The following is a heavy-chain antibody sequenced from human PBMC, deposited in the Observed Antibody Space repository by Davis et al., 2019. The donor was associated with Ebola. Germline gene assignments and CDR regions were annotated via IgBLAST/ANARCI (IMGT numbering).Heavy chain of an antibody. Sequence: MPSETLSLTCTVSGGSISSSSYYWGWIRQPPGKGLEWIGSIYYSGSTYYNPSLKSRVTISVDTSKNQFSLKLSSVTAADTAVYYCARDHYYDSSGYIYYYYGMDVWGKGTTVTVSS. CDR3: ARDHYYDSSGYIYYYYGMDV. CDR1: GGSISSSSYY. CDR2: IYYSGST. J-gene: IGHJ6*04. D-gene: IGHD3-22*01. V-gene: IGHV4-39*02.